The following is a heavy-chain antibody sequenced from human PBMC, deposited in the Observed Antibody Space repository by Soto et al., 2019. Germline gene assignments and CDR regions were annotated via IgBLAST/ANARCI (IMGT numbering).Heavy chain of an antibody. D-gene: IGHD6-6*01. V-gene: IGHV3-23*01. CDR3: ARKFSSSSFYFDY. CDR2: ISGSGGST. Sequence: VGSLRLSCAASGFTFSSYAMSWVRQAPGKGLEWVSAISGSGGSTYYADSVKGRFTISRDNSKNTLYLQMNSLRAEDTAVYYCARKFSSSSFYFDYWGQGTLVTVSS. J-gene: IGHJ4*02. CDR1: GFTFSSYA.